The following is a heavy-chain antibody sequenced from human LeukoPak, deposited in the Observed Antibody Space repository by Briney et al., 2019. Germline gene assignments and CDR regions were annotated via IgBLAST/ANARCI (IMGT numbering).Heavy chain of an antibody. J-gene: IGHJ6*02. D-gene: IGHD2-2*01. Sequence: ASVEVSCKASGYTFTGYYMHWVRQAPGQGLEWMGWINPNSGGTNYAQKLQGRVTMTTDTSTSAAYMELRSLRSDDTAVYYCARVVPAAMIYYYYGMDVWGQGTTVTVSS. CDR3: ARVVPAAMIYYYYGMDV. CDR2: INPNSGGT. V-gene: IGHV1-2*02. CDR1: GYTFTGYY.